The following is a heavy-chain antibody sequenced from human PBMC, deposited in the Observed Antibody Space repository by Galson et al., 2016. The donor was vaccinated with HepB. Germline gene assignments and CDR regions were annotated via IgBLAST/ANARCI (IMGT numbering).Heavy chain of an antibody. V-gene: IGHV3-72*01. Sequence: SLRLSCAGSGFSFSDHYMDWVRQAPGKGLEWVGRIRNKRNNYITEYAASVIGRFTISRDDSRNSVDLKMNTLKTEETAGYYCARMANGADSVWGQGTLVTVSS. D-gene: IGHD2-8*01. CDR1: GFSFSDHY. CDR3: ARMANGADSV. J-gene: IGHJ4*02. CDR2: IRNKRNNYIT.